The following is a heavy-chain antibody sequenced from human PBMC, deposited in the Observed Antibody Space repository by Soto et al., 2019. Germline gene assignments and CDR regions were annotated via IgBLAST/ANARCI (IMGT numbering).Heavy chain of an antibody. CDR3: ARDRDWAFDY. D-gene: IGHD3-9*01. Sequence: PGGSLRLSCVASGSSFSSYSLVWVRQAPGKGLEWVSYIFVDSTTIYYADSVKGRFTVSRDNAQNSLFLVINSLRAEDTAVYYCARDRDWAFDYWGQGTLVTVSS. CDR1: GSSFSSYS. CDR2: IFVDSTTI. J-gene: IGHJ4*02. V-gene: IGHV3-48*04.